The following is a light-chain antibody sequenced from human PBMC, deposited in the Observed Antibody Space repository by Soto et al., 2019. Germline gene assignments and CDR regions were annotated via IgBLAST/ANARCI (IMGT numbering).Light chain of an antibody. CDR2: WAS. CDR1: QSVLYSSNNKNF. J-gene: IGKJ1*01. V-gene: IGKV4-1*01. CDR3: QQYYSAPWT. Sequence: DIVMTQSPDSLAVSLGERATINCKSSQSVLYSSNNKNFLVWYQQKPGQPPKLLFYWASTRESGVPDRFSGSGSGTDFTLTISSLQAEDVAVYSCQQYYSAPWTFGQGTKVEIK.